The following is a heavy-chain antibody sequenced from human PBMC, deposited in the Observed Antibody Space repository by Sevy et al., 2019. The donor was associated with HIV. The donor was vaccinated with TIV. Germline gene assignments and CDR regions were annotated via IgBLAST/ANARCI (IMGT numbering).Heavy chain of an antibody. Sequence: EGSLRLSCAASGFTFSSYEMNWVRQAPGKGLEWVSYISSSGSTIYYADSVKGRFTISRDNAKNSLYLQMNSLRAEDTAVYYCARVSSWTYYYYYYMDVWGKGTTVTVSS. J-gene: IGHJ6*03. D-gene: IGHD6-13*01. CDR1: GFTFSSYE. V-gene: IGHV3-48*03. CDR2: ISSSGSTI. CDR3: ARVSSWTYYYYYYMDV.